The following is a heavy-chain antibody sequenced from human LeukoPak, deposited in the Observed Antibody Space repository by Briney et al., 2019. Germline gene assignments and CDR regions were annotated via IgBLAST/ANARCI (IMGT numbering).Heavy chain of an antibody. CDR3: ARHPLKAYVSDWFDP. CDR1: GDSISSSSYY. CDR2: ISYSGST. Sequence: SETLSLTCTVSGDSISSSSYYWGWIRQPPGKGLEWIGSISYSGSTYYNPSLKSRVTTSVDTSKSQFSLKLTSVTAADTAIYYCARHPLKAYVSDWFDPWGQGTLVTVSS. V-gene: IGHV4-39*01. D-gene: IGHD3-10*02. J-gene: IGHJ5*02.